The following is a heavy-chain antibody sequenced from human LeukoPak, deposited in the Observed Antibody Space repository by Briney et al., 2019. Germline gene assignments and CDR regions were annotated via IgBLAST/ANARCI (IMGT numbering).Heavy chain of an antibody. V-gene: IGHV4-59*01. J-gene: IGHJ3*02. D-gene: IGHD3-22*01. CDR1: GGSISSYY. Sequence: ETLSLTCTVSGGSISSYYWGWIRQPPGKGLEWIGYIYYSGSTNYNPSLKSRVTISVDTSKNQFSLKLSSVTAADTAVYYCARGTYYYDSSAQGIAFDIWGQGTMVTVSS. CDR3: ARGTYYYDSSAQGIAFDI. CDR2: IYYSGST.